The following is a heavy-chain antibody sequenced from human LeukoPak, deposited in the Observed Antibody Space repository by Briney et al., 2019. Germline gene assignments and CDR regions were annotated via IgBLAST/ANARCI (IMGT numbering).Heavy chain of an antibody. CDR2: IGTAGDT. Sequence: GGSLRLSCAASGFTFSSYDMHWVRQATGKGLEWVSAIGTAGDTYYPGSVKGRFTISRENAKNSLYLQMNSLRAEDTAVYYCATWVAVSDAFDIWGQGTMVTVSS. CDR3: ATWVAVSDAFDI. J-gene: IGHJ3*02. D-gene: IGHD6-19*01. CDR1: GFTFSSYD. V-gene: IGHV3-13*01.